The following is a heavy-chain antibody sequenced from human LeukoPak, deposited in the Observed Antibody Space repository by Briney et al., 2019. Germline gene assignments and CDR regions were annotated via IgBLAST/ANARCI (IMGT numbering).Heavy chain of an antibody. J-gene: IGHJ6*03. CDR3: ARAGGLLWFGDSYYYMDV. D-gene: IGHD3-10*01. CDR1: GFTFSSYA. CDR2: ISYDGSNK. Sequence: EGSLRLSCAASGFTFSSYAMHWVRQAPGKGLEWVAVISYDGSNKYYADSVKGRFTISRDKSKNTLYLQMNSLRAEDTAVYYCARAGGLLWFGDSYYYMDVWGKGTTVTVSS. V-gene: IGHV3-30*01.